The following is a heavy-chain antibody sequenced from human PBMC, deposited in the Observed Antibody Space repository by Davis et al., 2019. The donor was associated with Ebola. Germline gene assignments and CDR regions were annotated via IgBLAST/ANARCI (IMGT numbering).Heavy chain of an antibody. Sequence: PGGSLRLSCAASGFTFSSYSMNWVRQAPGKGLEWVSSISSSSSYIYYADSVKGRFTISRDNAKNSLYLQMNSLRAEDTAVYYCARGGRSTVEKLAHWGQGTLVTVSS. J-gene: IGHJ4*02. V-gene: IGHV3-21*01. D-gene: IGHD4-23*01. CDR3: ARGGRSTVEKLAH. CDR2: ISSSSSYI. CDR1: GFTFSSYS.